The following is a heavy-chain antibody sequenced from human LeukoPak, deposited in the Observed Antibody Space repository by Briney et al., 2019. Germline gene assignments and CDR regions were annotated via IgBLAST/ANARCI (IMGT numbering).Heavy chain of an antibody. Sequence: PGGSLRLSCAASGFTFSSYEMNWVRQAPGKGLEWVSYISSSGGTTHYADSVKGRFTISRDNAKNSLYLQMNSLRAEDTAAYYCARDHSGVDVWGQGTTVTVSS. CDR2: ISSSGGTT. J-gene: IGHJ6*02. V-gene: IGHV3-48*03. CDR3: ARDHSGVDV. CDR1: GFTFSSYE.